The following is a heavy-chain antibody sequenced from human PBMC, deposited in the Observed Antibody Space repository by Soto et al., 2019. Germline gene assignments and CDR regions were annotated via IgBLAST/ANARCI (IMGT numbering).Heavy chain of an antibody. CDR3: VRARATDSRPDF. D-gene: IGHD3-22*01. CDR2: ISGDSTFI. V-gene: IGHV3-21*01. CDR1: GFTFSLYA. J-gene: IGHJ4*02. Sequence: GSLRLSCVASGFTFSLYAMGWFRQAPGKGLEWVSSISGDSTFIYYADSLKDRFSISRDNAKNSLYLQMDSLRVEDTATYYCVRARATDSRPDFWGQGTLVTVSS.